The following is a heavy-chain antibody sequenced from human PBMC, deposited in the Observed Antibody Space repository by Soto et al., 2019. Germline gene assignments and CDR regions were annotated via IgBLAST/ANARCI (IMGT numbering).Heavy chain of an antibody. Sequence: GGSLRLSCTASGFTFSSYAMSWVRQAPGKGLEWVSAISGSGDSTYYADSVKGRFTISRDNSKNTLYLQMNSLRAEDTAVYYCAKGRVGIVVVVPFDSWGQGTLVTVSS. J-gene: IGHJ4*02. CDR2: ISGSGDST. D-gene: IGHD3-22*01. V-gene: IGHV3-23*01. CDR3: AKGRVGIVVVVPFDS. CDR1: GFTFSSYA.